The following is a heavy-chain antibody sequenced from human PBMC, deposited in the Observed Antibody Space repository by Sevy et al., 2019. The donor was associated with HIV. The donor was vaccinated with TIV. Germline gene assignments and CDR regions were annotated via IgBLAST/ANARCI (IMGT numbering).Heavy chain of an antibody. D-gene: IGHD1-26*01. CDR1: GFTFSSYG. Sequence: GGSLRLSSAASGFTFSSYGMHWVRQAPGKGLEWVAVIWYDGSNKYYADSVKGRFTISRDNSKNTLYLQMNSLRAEDTAVYYCARERALPGPELCYWGQGTLVTVSS. CDR2: IWYDGSNK. J-gene: IGHJ4*02. CDR3: ARERALPGPELCY. V-gene: IGHV3-33*01.